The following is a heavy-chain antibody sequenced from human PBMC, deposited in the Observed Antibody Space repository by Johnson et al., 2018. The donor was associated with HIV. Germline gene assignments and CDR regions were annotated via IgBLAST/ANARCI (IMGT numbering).Heavy chain of an antibody. Sequence: VQLVESGGGLVQPGGSLRLSCAASGFTVSSNYMSWVRQAPGKGLEWVSVIYSGGSTYYADSVKGRFTISRDNSKNTLYLQMNSLRAEDTALYYCARDLTNWGVGDAFDIWGQGTMVTVSS. D-gene: IGHD7-27*01. J-gene: IGHJ3*02. CDR1: GFTVSSNY. V-gene: IGHV3-66*01. CDR2: IYSGGST. CDR3: ARDLTNWGVGDAFDI.